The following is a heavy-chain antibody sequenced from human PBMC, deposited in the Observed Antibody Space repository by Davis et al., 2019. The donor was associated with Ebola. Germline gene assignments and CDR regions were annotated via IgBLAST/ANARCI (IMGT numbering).Heavy chain of an antibody. CDR2: INPSGGST. CDR1: GYTFTGYY. Sequence: ASVKVSCKASGYTFTGYYIHWVRQAPGQGLEWMGIINPSGGSTTYAQKFQGRVTMTTDTSTSTAYMELRSLRSDDTAVYYCASPSYGDYSLDIWGQGTMVTVSS. D-gene: IGHD4-17*01. V-gene: IGHV1-46*01. J-gene: IGHJ3*02. CDR3: ASPSYGDYSLDI.